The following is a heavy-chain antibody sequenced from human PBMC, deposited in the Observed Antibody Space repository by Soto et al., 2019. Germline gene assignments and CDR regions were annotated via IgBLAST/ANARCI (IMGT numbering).Heavy chain of an antibody. CDR3: ARDAYSSYYFDY. Sequence: QVPLVESGGGVVQPGRSLRLSCAASGFTFSSYAMHWVRQAPGKGLEWVAVISYDGSNKYYADSVKGRFTISRDNSKNTLYLQMNSLRAEDTAVYYCARDAYSSYYFDYWGQGTLVTVSS. V-gene: IGHV3-30-3*01. CDR2: ISYDGSNK. D-gene: IGHD4-4*01. J-gene: IGHJ4*02. CDR1: GFTFSSYA.